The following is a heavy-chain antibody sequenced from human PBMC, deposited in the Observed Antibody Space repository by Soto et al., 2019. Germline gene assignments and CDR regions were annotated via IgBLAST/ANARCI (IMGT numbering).Heavy chain of an antibody. CDR1: GYSFTGYW. CDR2: IYPGDSDT. J-gene: IGHJ6*03. V-gene: IGHV5-51*01. CDR3: ARRADYYYYYMDV. Sequence: GESLKISCKGSGYSFTGYWIGWVRQMPGKGLEWMGIIYPGDSDTRYSPSFQGQVTISADKSISTAYLQWSSLKASDTAMYYCARRADYYYYYMDVWGKGTTVTVSS.